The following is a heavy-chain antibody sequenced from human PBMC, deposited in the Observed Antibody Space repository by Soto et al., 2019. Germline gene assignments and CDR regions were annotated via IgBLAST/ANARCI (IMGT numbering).Heavy chain of an antibody. D-gene: IGHD3-10*01. Sequence: QVQLQQWGAGLLKPSETLSLTCAVYGGSFSGYYWSWIRQPPGKGLEWIGEINHSGSTNYNPSLKSRVTISVDTSKNQCPRKLSSVTAADTAVYYCEGRVSPYYYCSGDWFDPWGQGTLVTVSS. CDR3: EGRVSPYYYCSGDWFDP. CDR2: INHSGST. V-gene: IGHV4-34*01. CDR1: GGSFSGYY. J-gene: IGHJ5*02.